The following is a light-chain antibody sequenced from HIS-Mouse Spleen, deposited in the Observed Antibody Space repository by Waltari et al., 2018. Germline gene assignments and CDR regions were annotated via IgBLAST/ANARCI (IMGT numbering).Light chain of an antibody. CDR2: EVR. Sequence: QSALTQPASVSGSPGQSITISCNGTHSHVGGYNYVSLYQQHQGKAPKLMIYEVRNRPSGVSNRFSGSKSCNTASLTISGLQAEDEADYYCSSYTSSSTVVFGGGTKLTVL. CDR3: SSYTSSSTVV. J-gene: IGLJ2*01. CDR1: HSHVGGYNY. V-gene: IGLV2-14*01.